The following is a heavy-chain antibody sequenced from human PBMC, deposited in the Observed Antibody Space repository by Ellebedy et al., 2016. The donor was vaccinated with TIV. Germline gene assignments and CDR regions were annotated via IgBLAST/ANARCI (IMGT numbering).Heavy chain of an antibody. J-gene: IGHJ2*01. V-gene: IGHV5-10-1*01. Sequence: GESLKISCQGPGYRHPDYWLTWVRPMPGKGLEWMGKIDLLSSTSDYSPSFQGHVTISADRSLNTAYLQWSSLQASDAAMYYCARHALGISGWWYFDVWGRGTLVTVSS. CDR2: IDLLSSTS. D-gene: IGHD6-19*01. CDR1: GYRHPDYW. CDR3: ARHALGISGWWYFDV.